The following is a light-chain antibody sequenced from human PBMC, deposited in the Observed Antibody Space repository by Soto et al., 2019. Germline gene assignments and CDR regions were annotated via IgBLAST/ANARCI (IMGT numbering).Light chain of an antibody. J-gene: IGKJ5*01. Sequence: EIVMTHSPATLSVSPGERATLACRASQSISNNLAWYQQKPGQAPRLLIFAAATRATGVPARFSGSGSGTEFTLTISSLKSEDFAVYYCQQYNNWPPITFGQGTRLEI. CDR3: QQYNNWPPIT. CDR2: AAA. CDR1: QSISNN. V-gene: IGKV3-15*01.